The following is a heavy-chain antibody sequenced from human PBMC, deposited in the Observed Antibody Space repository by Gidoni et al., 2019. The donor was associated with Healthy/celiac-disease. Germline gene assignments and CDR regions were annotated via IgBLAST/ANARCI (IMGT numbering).Heavy chain of an antibody. V-gene: IGHV3-43*01. Sequence: EVQLVESGGVVVQPGGSLRLSCAASGFTFDAYHMHWVRQAPGKGLEWVSLISWDGGSTYYADSVKGRFTISRDNSKNSLYLQMNSLRTEDTALYYCAKDSSGYKHEAFDIWGQGTMVTVSS. J-gene: IGHJ3*02. CDR3: AKDSSGYKHEAFDI. D-gene: IGHD5-12*01. CDR2: ISWDGGST. CDR1: GFTFDAYH.